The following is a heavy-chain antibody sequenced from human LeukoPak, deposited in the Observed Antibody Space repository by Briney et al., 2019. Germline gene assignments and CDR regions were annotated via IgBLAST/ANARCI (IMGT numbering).Heavy chain of an antibody. CDR2: ISSSSSTI. CDR3: ARDILWFGESPVDY. J-gene: IGHJ4*02. V-gene: IGHV3-48*01. D-gene: IGHD3-10*01. CDR1: GFTFSDYS. Sequence: PGGSLRLSCPASGFTFSDYSMSWVRQAPGKGLEWVSYISSSSSTIYYADSVKGRFTISRDNAKNSLYLQMNSLRAEDTAVYYCARDILWFGESPVDYWGQGTLVTVSS.